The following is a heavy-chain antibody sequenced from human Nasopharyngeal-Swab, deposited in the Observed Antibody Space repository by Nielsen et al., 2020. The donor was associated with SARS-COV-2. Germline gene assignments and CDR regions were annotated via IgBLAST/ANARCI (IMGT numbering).Heavy chain of an antibody. CDR2: IIPIFGTA. V-gene: IGHV1-69*13. CDR3: ARWGELPNDAFDI. Sequence: SVKVSCKASGGTFSSYAISWVRQAPGQGLEWMGGIIPIFGTANYAQKLQGRVTITADESTSTAYMELSSLRSEDTAVYYCARWGELPNDAFDIWGQGTMVTVSS. J-gene: IGHJ3*02. CDR1: GGTFSSYA. D-gene: IGHD1-26*01.